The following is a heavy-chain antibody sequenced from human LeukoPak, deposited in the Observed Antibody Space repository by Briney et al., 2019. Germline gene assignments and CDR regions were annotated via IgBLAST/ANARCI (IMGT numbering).Heavy chain of an antibody. CDR1: GFTFSDYY. Sequence: GGSLRLSCAASGFTFSDYYMSWIRQAPGKGLEWVSYISSSGGTIYYADSVKGRFTISRDNAKNSLYLQMNSLRAEDTALYYCASDVTLIVTFIGDAFDIWGQGTMVTVSS. V-gene: IGHV3-11*01. CDR3: ASDVTLIVTFIGDAFDI. D-gene: IGHD3-22*01. CDR2: ISSSGGTI. J-gene: IGHJ3*02.